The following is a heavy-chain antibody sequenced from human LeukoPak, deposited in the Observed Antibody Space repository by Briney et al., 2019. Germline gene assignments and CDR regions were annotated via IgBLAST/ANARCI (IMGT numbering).Heavy chain of an antibody. CDR1: GASVSSFY. V-gene: IGHV4-59*02. J-gene: IGHJ4*02. Sequence: SETLSLTCTVSGASVSSFYWNWIRQPPGKGLEWIGSMYYSGTTNYDPSFKSRVTISLDTSKNEFSLRLKSLTAADTAVYYCARSAIAVAGTDYFDYWGQGTLVTVSS. D-gene: IGHD6-19*01. CDR2: MYYSGTT. CDR3: ARSAIAVAGTDYFDY.